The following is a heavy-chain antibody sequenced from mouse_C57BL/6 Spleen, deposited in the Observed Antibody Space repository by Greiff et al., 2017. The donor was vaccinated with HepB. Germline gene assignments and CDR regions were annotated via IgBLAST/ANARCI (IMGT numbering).Heavy chain of an antibody. CDR1: GYTFTSYG. J-gene: IGHJ1*03. D-gene: IGHD1-1*01. CDR3: ARWGTTTVDWYFDV. Sequence: VQLVESGAELARPGASVKLSCKASGYTFTSYGISWVKQRTGQGLEWIGEIYPRSGNTYYNEKFKGKATLTADKSSSTAYMELRSLTSEDSAVYFCARWGTTTVDWYFDVWGTGTTVTVSS. CDR2: IYPRSGNT. V-gene: IGHV1-81*01.